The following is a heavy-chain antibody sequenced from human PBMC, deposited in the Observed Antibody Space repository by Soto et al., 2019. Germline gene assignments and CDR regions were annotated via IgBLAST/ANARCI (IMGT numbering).Heavy chain of an antibody. CDR2: IDSDGSRI. Sequence: EVQLVESGGGLVQPGESMRLSCAASGFTFSNYWMNWVRQAPGKGLVWVSRIDSDGSRIAYADFVNGRFTISRDNAKNTVYLHMNSLTAEDTAVYYCVRTSLVVAVATREDFWGQGTLVTVSS. J-gene: IGHJ4*02. CDR3: VRTSLVVAVATREDF. CDR1: GFTFSNYW. D-gene: IGHD2-15*01. V-gene: IGHV3-74*01.